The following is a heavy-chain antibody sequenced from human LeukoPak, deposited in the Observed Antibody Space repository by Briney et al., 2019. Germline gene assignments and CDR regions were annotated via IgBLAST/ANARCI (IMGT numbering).Heavy chain of an antibody. Sequence: ASVKVSCKASGYTFTGYYMHWVRQAPGQGLEWMGYIYPNSGATKYAQKFQGRVTMTRDTSISAAYMELSGLRSDDTAVYYCGTLLSNGPFDYWGQGSLVTVSS. CDR2: IYPNSGAT. J-gene: IGHJ4*02. CDR1: GYTFTGYY. V-gene: IGHV1-2*02. CDR3: GTLLSNGPFDY.